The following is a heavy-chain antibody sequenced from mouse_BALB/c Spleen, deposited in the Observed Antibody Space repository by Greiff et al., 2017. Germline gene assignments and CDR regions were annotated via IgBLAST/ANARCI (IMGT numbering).Heavy chain of an antibody. CDR2: ISSGGST. CDR1: GFTFSSYA. V-gene: IGHV5-6-5*01. D-gene: IGHD2-4*01. J-gene: IGHJ2*01. CDR3: AKRGITGYYFDY. Sequence: EVQLQQSGGGLVKPGGSLKLSCAASGFTFSSYAMSWVRQTPEKRLEWVASISSGGSTYYPDSVKGRFTISRDNARNILYLQMSSLRSEDTAMYYCAKRGITGYYFDYWGQGTTLTVSS.